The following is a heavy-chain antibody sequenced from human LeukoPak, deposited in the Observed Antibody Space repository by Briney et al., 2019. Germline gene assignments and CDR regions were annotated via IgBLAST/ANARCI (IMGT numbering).Heavy chain of an antibody. V-gene: IGHV1-2*02. CDR1: GYTFTAYY. CDR2: INPNSGGT. D-gene: IGHD5/OR15-5a*01. J-gene: IGHJ4*02. Sequence: ASVKVSCKASGYTFTAYYMHWVRQAPGQGLEWMGWINPNSGGTNYAQKFQGRVTMTRDTSITTACMELTRLRSDDTAVYYCARGLDLDYWGQGTLVTVSS. CDR3: ARGLDLDY.